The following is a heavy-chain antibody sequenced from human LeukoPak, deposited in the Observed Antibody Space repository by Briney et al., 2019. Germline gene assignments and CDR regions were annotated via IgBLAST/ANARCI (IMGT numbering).Heavy chain of an antibody. D-gene: IGHD5/OR15-5a*01. CDR2: IGDSGEIE. CDR3: AKGYSSVWTPFDY. J-gene: IGHJ4*02. CDR1: GLILRGHA. Sequence: GGSLTLSCEASGLILRGHAMSWVRQAPGKGLKWVSGIGDSGEIERYADSVKGRFTISRDNFRNTVYLEMRSLRPEDTAVYYCAKGYSSVWTPFDYWGQGTQVTVSS. V-gene: IGHV3-23*01.